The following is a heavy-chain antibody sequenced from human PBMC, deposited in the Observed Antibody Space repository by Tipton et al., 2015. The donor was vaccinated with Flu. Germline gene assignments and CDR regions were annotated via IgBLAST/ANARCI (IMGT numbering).Heavy chain of an antibody. D-gene: IGHD3-10*01. CDR3: ARDQGFGGGLAYDYYLLDV. J-gene: IGHJ6*02. CDR2: IFHTGST. CDR1: GDSIGSNYY. Sequence: LRFSCSVSGDSIGSNYYWGWIRQPPGKGLEWIGNIFHTGSTYSNPSLRSRVTISVEKSKNQFSLRLSSVTAADTAVYYCARDQGFGGGLAYDYYLLDVWGQGTTVTVSS. V-gene: IGHV4-38-2*02.